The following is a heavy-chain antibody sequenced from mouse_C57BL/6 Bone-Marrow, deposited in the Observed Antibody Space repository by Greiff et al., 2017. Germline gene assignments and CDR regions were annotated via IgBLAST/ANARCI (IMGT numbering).Heavy chain of an antibody. Sequence: QVQLQQSGAELVRPGTSVKVSCKASGYAFTNYLIEWVKQRPGQGLEWIGVINPGSGGTNYNEKFKGKATLAADKSSSTAYMQLSSLTSEDSAVYFCARGGLPPAMDYWGQGTSVTVSS. J-gene: IGHJ4*01. CDR2: INPGSGGT. V-gene: IGHV1-54*01. CDR1: GYAFTNYL. D-gene: IGHD3-1*01. CDR3: ARGGLPPAMDY.